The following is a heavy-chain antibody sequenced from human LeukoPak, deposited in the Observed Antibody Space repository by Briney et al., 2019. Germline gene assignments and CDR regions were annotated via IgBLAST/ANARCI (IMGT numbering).Heavy chain of an antibody. D-gene: IGHD3-22*01. CDR2: VYDTGNT. CDR1: GDSITRRGYF. Sequence: SETLSLICTVSGDSITRRGYFWGWIRQRPGEGLEWIGSVYDTGNTYYNPSLKSRVTISVATSDNQVSLTIASVTAADTAIYYCARHEPSSFYYESRGNWFDPWGQGALVTVSS. J-gene: IGHJ5*02. V-gene: IGHV4-39*01. CDR3: ARHEPSSFYYESRGNWFDP.